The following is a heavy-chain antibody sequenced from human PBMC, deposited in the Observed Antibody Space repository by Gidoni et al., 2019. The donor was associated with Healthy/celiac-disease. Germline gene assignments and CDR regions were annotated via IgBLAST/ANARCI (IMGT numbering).Heavy chain of an antibody. V-gene: IGHV4-39*01. CDR1: GGSISSSSYY. D-gene: IGHD6-19*01. Sequence: QLQLQESGPGLVKPSETLSLTCTVSGGSISSSSYYWGWIRQPPGKGLEWIGSGYYSGGTYYNPSLKSRVTISVDTSKNQFSLKLSSVTAADTAVYYCARQVAVADTGDWFDPWGQGTLVTVSS. CDR3: ARQVAVADTGDWFDP. J-gene: IGHJ5*02. CDR2: GYYSGGT.